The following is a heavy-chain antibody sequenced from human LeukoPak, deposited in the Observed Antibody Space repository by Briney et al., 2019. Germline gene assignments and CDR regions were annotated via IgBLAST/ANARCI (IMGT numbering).Heavy chain of an antibody. CDR1: GFTFSSYG. V-gene: IGHV3-30*18. D-gene: IGHD3-10*01. CDR2: ISYDGSNK. J-gene: IGHJ4*02. CDR3: AKDGHMVQGATLDY. Sequence: GGSLRLSCAASGFTFSSYGMHWVRQAPGKGLEWVEVISYDGSNKYYADPVKGRFTISRDNSKNTLYLQMNSLRAEDTAVYYCAKDGHMVQGATLDYWGQGTLVTVSS.